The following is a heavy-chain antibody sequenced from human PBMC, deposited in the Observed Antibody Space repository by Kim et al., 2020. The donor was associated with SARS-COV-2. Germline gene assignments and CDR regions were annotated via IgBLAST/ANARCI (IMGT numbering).Heavy chain of an antibody. V-gene: IGHV3-64*01. CDR3: VREGGDSFGPDY. CDR2: ISKNGGTT. CDR1: GFSFSTYN. J-gene: IGHJ4*02. D-gene: IGHD5-18*01. Sequence: GGSLRLSCAASGFSFSTYNMHWVRQAPGRGLEYISLISKNGGTTYYVNSVKGRFSISRDNSKNTLYLQMGNLRDEDMALYYCVREGGDSFGPDYWGQGTLVTVSS.